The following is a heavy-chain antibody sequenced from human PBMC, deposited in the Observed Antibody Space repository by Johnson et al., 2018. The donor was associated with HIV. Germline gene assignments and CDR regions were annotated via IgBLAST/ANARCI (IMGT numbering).Heavy chain of an antibody. CDR2: ISSSGSTI. Sequence: VQLVESGGGLVQPGGSLRLSCAASGFTFSSYWMHWVRQAPGKGLEWVSYISSSGSTIYYADSVKGRFTISRDNAKNSLYLQMNSLRAEDTAVYYCARDGPWLQSQRDAFDIWGQGTMVTVSS. V-gene: IGHV3-48*04. D-gene: IGHD5-24*01. CDR3: ARDGPWLQSQRDAFDI. J-gene: IGHJ3*02. CDR1: GFTFSSYW.